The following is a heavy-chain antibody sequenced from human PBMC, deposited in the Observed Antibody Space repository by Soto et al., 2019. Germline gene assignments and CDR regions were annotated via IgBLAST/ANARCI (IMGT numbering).Heavy chain of an antibody. D-gene: IGHD7-27*01. CDR3: AKPLTASNFRLDV. J-gene: IGHJ6*02. CDR1: GFTFNSYF. Sequence: PGGSLRLSCTASGFTFNSYFMSWVRQAPGEGLEWISAISGGGGAKYYSDSVKGRFTISRDNSNNTLYLQMNSLRADNTAVYYCAKPLTASNFRLDVWGHGTRVTVSS. V-gene: IGHV3-23*01. CDR2: ISGGGGAK.